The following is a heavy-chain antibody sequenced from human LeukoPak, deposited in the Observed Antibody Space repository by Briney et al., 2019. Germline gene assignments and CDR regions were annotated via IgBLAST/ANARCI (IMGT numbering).Heavy chain of an antibody. CDR3: ASTTLYYGSGTYYYYYYMDV. CDR1: GGSISSYY. Sequence: SETLSLTCTVSGGSISSYYWSWAPQPPGKGLEWLGYIYYSGSTNYNPSLRSRVTISVDTSKNQFSLKLSSVTAADAAVYYCASTTLYYGSGTYYYYYYMDVWGKGTTVTVSS. D-gene: IGHD3-10*01. J-gene: IGHJ6*03. V-gene: IGHV4-59*08. CDR2: IYYSGST.